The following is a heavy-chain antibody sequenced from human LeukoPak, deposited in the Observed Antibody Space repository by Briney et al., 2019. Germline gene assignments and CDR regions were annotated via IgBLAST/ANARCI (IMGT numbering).Heavy chain of an antibody. Sequence: SETLSLTCTASGGSISSYYWSWIRQPPRKGLDWIGYIYYSGSTNYNPSLNSRVTISVDTSKNQFSLKLSSVTAADTAVYYCARGLRSGYYLQTYYYYYGMDVWGQGTTVTVSS. CDR2: IYYSGST. V-gene: IGHV4-59*08. CDR1: GGSISSYY. D-gene: IGHD5-12*01. CDR3: ARGLRSGYYLQTYYYYYGMDV. J-gene: IGHJ6*02.